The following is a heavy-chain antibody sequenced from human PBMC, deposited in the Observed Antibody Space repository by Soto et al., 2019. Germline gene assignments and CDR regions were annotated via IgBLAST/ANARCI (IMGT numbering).Heavy chain of an antibody. CDR2: ISYDGSNK. V-gene: IGHV3-30-3*01. CDR1: GFTFSSYA. J-gene: IGHJ4*02. CDR3: ARDTEQLPFDY. Sequence: PGGSLRLSCAASGFTFSSYAMHWVRQAPGKGLEWVAVISYDGSNKYYADSVKGRFTISRDNSKNTLYLQMNSLRAEDTAVYYCARDTEQLPFDYWGQGTLVTV. D-gene: IGHD6-13*01.